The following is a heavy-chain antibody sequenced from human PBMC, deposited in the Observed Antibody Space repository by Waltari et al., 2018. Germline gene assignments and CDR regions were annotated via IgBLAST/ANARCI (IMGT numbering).Heavy chain of an antibody. V-gene: IGHV1-69*13. Sequence: QVQLVQSGAEVKKPGSSVKVSCKASGGTFSSYAISWVRQAPGQGLEWMGGIIPICGTANDAQKFQGRVTMTADESTSTAYMELSSLRSEDTAVYYCARAAQFTVAGTHAFDIWGQGTMVTVSS. CDR2: IIPICGTA. CDR1: GGTFSSYA. D-gene: IGHD6-19*01. J-gene: IGHJ3*02. CDR3: ARAAQFTVAGTHAFDI.